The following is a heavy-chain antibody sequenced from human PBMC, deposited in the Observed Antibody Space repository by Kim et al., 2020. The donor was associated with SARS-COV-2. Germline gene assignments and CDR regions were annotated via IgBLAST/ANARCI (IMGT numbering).Heavy chain of an antibody. CDR2: ASGDNP. V-gene: IGHV3-23*01. J-gene: IGHJ6*03. CDR3: AKRMDV. Sequence: ASGDNPYYPDSVKGRFTIFRDNSRNTVYLQMNSLRAEDTAVYYCAKRMDVWGKGTTVIVSS.